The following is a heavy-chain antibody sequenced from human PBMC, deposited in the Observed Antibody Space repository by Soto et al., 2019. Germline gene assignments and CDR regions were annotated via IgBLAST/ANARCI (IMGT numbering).Heavy chain of an antibody. D-gene: IGHD3-3*01. CDR3: ASGRYDFWSGYYYYYGMDV. J-gene: IGHJ6*02. CDR1: GGSISSGGYY. V-gene: IGHV4-31*03. Sequence: SETLSLTCTVSGGSISSGGYYWSWIRQHPGKGLEWIGYIYYSGSTYYNPSLKSRVTISVDTSKNQSSLKLSSVTAADTAVYYCASGRYDFWSGYYYYYGMDVWGQGTAVTVS. CDR2: IYYSGST.